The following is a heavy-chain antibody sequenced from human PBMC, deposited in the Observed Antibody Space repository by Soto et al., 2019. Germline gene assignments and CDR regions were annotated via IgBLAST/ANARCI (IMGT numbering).Heavy chain of an antibody. Sequence: ASVKVSCKASGYTFTSYAMHWVRQAPGQRLEWIGWINAGNGNTKYSQKFQGRVTITRDTSASTAYMELSSLRSEDTAVYYCAREHIVVVTAISHAFDIWGQGTMVTVSS. D-gene: IGHD2-21*02. V-gene: IGHV1-3*01. CDR1: GYTFTSYA. CDR2: INAGNGNT. J-gene: IGHJ3*02. CDR3: AREHIVVVTAISHAFDI.